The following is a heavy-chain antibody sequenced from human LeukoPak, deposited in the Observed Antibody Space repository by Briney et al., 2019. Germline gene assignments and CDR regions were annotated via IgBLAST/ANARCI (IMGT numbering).Heavy chain of an antibody. CDR1: GFTFSSYA. J-gene: IGHJ4*02. Sequence: GGSLRLSCAASGFTFSSYAMSWVRQAPGKGLEWVSSISSSSSYIYYADSVKGRFTISRDNAKNSLYLQMNSLRAEDTAVYYCARDQGGGYSYGWQSFDYWGQGILVTVSS. V-gene: IGHV3-21*01. CDR2: ISSSSSYI. CDR3: ARDQGGGYSYGWQSFDY. D-gene: IGHD5-18*01.